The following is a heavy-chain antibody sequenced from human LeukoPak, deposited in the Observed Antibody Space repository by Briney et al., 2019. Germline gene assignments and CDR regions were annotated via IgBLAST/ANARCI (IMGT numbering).Heavy chain of an antibody. Sequence: ASVKVSCKASGYTFTGYYMHWVRQAPGQGLEWMGWINPNSGGTNYAQKFQGRVTMTRDTSISTAYMELSRLRSDDTAAYYCAREAGGYYYDSSGYSDYWGQGTLVTVSS. V-gene: IGHV1-2*02. CDR1: GYTFTGYY. D-gene: IGHD3-22*01. CDR3: AREAGGYYYDSSGYSDY. J-gene: IGHJ4*02. CDR2: INPNSGGT.